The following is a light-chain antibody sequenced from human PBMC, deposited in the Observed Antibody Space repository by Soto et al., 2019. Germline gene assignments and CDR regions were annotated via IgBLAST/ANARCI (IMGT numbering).Light chain of an antibody. CDR2: DAS. V-gene: IGKV1-5*01. J-gene: IGKJ1*01. CDR3: QQYNSYWT. CDR1: QSVRSW. Sequence: DIQMTQSPATLSASVGDRFTITCRASQSVRSWLAWYQQKPGTAPKLLIFDASRLESGVPSRFSGSGSGTEFTLTISSLQPDDFATYYCQQYNSYWTFGQGTTGDIK.